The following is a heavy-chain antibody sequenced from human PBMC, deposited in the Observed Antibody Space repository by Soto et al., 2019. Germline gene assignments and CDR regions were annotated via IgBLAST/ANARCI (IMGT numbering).Heavy chain of an antibody. J-gene: IGHJ4*02. CDR3: ARDRGSLDY. CDR1: GFTFSNYF. CDR2: INQAGSET. D-gene: IGHD3-10*01. V-gene: IGHV3-7*01. Sequence: GGSLRLSCAASGFTFSNYFMSWVRQAPGKGLEWVANINQAGSETYYVDSVKGRFTISRDNAKNSLFLQMNSLRAEDSAIYYCARDRGSLDYWGQGTPVTVSS.